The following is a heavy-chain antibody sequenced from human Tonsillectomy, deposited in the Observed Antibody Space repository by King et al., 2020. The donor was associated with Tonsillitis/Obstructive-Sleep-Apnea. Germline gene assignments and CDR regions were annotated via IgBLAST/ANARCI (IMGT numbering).Heavy chain of an antibody. CDR3: ARGPGWELGNWFDP. Sequence: HVQLVESGSELKKPGASVKISCKASGYTFTSYAVNWVRQAPGQGLEWMGWINTNTGNPAYAQGFTGRFVFSLDTSVSTAYLQISSLKAEDTAVYYCARGPGWELGNWFDPWGQGTLVTVSS. CDR2: INTNTGNP. CDR1: GYTFTSYA. D-gene: IGHD1-26*01. J-gene: IGHJ5*02. V-gene: IGHV7-4-1*02.